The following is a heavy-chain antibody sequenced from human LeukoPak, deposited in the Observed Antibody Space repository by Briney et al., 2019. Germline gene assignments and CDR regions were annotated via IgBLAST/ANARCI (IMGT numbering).Heavy chain of an antibody. CDR2: ISWNRGSI. Sequence: GGSLRLSCAASGFTFDDYAMHWVRQAPGKGLEGVSGISWNRGSIGYADSVKGRFTISRDNAKNSLYLQMNSLRAEDMALYYCAKVLFAFTMVRGVIGAFDIWGQGTMVTVSS. CDR3: AKVLFAFTMVRGVIGAFDI. D-gene: IGHD3-10*01. J-gene: IGHJ3*02. V-gene: IGHV3-9*03. CDR1: GFTFDDYA.